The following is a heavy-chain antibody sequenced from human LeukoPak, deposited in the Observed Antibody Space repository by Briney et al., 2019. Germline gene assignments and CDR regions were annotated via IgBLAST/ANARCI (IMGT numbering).Heavy chain of an antibody. Sequence: SETLSLTCTVSGGSISTYYWSWIRQPPGKGLEWIGYIYYSGSTNYNPSLKSRVTISVDTSKKQLSLKLSSVTAADTAVYYCESHYDSSGYHLSPFDFWGRGILVTVSS. D-gene: IGHD3-22*01. J-gene: IGHJ4*02. CDR2: IYYSGST. V-gene: IGHV4-59*08. CDR3: ESHYDSSGYHLSPFDF. CDR1: GGSISTYY.